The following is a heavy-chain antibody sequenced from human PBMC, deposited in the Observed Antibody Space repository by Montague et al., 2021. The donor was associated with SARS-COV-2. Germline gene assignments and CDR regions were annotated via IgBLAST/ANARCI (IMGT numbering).Heavy chain of an antibody. CDR3: TKEPISGVRTSPFDF. V-gene: IGHV3-23*01. CDR1: GFTFSNFG. CDR2: ISGGDDKT. D-gene: IGHD3-10*01. Sequence: SLRLSCAASGFTFSNFGMGWVRQAPGKGLEWVSAISGGDDKTFYANSVRGRFTISRDNFKNTLYLQMNSLRAEDTAVYYCTKEPISGVRTSPFDFWGQGTLVTVSS. J-gene: IGHJ4*02.